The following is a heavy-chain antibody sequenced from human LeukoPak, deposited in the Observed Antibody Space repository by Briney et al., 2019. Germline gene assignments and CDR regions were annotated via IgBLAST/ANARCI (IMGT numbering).Heavy chain of an antibody. CDR3: ARDAIAAAGALDY. J-gene: IGHJ4*02. CDR2: INHSGST. CDR1: GGSFSGYY. D-gene: IGHD6-13*01. V-gene: IGHV4-34*01. Sequence: SETLFLTCAVYGGSFSGYYWSWIRQPPGKGLEWIGEINHSGSTNYNPSLKSRVTISVDTSKNQFSLQLNSVTPEDTAVYYCARDAIAAAGALDYWGQGSLVTVSS.